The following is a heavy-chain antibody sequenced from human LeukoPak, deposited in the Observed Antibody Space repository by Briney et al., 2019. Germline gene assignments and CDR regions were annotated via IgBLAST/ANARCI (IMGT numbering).Heavy chain of an antibody. Sequence: GASVKVSCKASGYTFTSYDINWVRQATGQGLEWMGWMNPNSGNTGYAQKFQGRVTITRNTSISTAYMELSSLRSEDTAVYYCARSPPFTIFGVVTYAFDYWGQGTLVTVS. CDR2: MNPNSGNT. CDR3: ARSPPFTIFGVVTYAFDY. V-gene: IGHV1-8*03. D-gene: IGHD3-3*01. CDR1: GYTFTSYD. J-gene: IGHJ4*02.